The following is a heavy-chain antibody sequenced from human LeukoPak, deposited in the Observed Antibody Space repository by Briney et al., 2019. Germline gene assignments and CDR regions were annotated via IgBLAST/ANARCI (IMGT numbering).Heavy chain of an antibody. CDR3: AKLATSGYPDY. Sequence: SGRSLRFSCAASGFTFSSYGMHWVRQAPGKGLEWVAVISYDGSNKYYADSVKGRFTISRDNSKNTLYLQMNSLRAEDTAVYYCAKLATSGYPDYWGQGTLVTVSS. J-gene: IGHJ4*02. CDR2: ISYDGSNK. D-gene: IGHD3-22*01. V-gene: IGHV3-30*18. CDR1: GFTFSSYG.